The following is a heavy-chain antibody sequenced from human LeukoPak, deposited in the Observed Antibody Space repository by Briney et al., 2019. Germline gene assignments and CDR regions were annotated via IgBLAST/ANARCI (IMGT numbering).Heavy chain of an antibody. CDR1: GFTVSTDH. V-gene: IGHV3-53*01. CDR3: ARVWAPSFDH. CDR2: SYSSGSI. Sequence: GGSLRPSCAASGFTVSTDHMSWVRQAPGKGLEWVAVSYSSGSIHYAESVKGRFTISRDNSKNTLDLQMNSLSAEDTALYYCARVWAPSFDHWGQGTLVTVSS. J-gene: IGHJ4*02. D-gene: IGHD1-26*01.